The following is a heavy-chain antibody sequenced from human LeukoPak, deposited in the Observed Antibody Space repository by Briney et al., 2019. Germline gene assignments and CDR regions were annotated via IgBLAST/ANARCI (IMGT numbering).Heavy chain of an antibody. J-gene: IGHJ6*02. Sequence: ASVKVSCKASGYTFTSYGISWVRQAPGQGLEWMGWISAYNGNTNYAQKLQGRVTMTTDTSTSTAYMELRSLRSDDTAVYYCARDIVVVVAAPPQPYYYYYGMDVWGQGTTVTASS. CDR2: ISAYNGNT. D-gene: IGHD2-15*01. CDR1: GYTFTSYG. CDR3: ARDIVVVVAAPPQPYYYYYGMDV. V-gene: IGHV1-18*01.